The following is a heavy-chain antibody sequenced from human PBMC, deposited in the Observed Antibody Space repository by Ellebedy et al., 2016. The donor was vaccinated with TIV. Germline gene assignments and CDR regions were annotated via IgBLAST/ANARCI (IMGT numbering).Heavy chain of an antibody. V-gene: IGHV3-23*01. CDR2: ISRNGGST. CDR3: AKDLGIERQWGFDY. D-gene: IGHD1-26*01. CDR1: GFTFNIYA. Sequence: GESLKISCSASGFTFNIYAMGWVRQAPGKGLEWVSTISRNGGSTYYAGSVEGRFTISRDNSNNTLWLQMSGMRAEDTARYFCAKDLGIERQWGFDYWGQGTLVTVSS. J-gene: IGHJ4*02.